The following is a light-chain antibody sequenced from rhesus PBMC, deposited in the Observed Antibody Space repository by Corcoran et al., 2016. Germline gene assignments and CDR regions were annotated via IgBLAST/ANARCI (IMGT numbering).Light chain of an antibody. J-gene: IGLJ1*01. CDR3: WLHYNGAYI. Sequence: QAVVTQEPSLTVSPGGTVTLTCGSSAGAVTGSHYPYWFQQKPGQAPRTLIYDTSNKLSWTPARFSGSLLGGKAALTLSGAQPEDEAEYYCWLHYNGAYIFGAGTRLTVL. CDR2: DTS. CDR1: AGAVTGSHY. V-gene: IGLV7-88*01.